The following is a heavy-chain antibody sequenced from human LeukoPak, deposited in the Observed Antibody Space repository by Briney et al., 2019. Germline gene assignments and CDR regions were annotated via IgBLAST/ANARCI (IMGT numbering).Heavy chain of an antibody. Sequence: PSETLSLTCTVSGGSIRSGDYSWNWIRQHPGKGLEWIGYIYYSGSTYYNPSLTSRVTMSVDTSKNQFSLKLSSVTAADTAIYYCARDHTETSSLNFRDYYYYGMDIWGQGTTVIVSS. CDR1: GGSIRSGDYS. J-gene: IGHJ6*02. CDR3: ARDHTETSSLNFRDYYYYGMDI. CDR2: IYYSGST. D-gene: IGHD4-11*01. V-gene: IGHV4-31*03.